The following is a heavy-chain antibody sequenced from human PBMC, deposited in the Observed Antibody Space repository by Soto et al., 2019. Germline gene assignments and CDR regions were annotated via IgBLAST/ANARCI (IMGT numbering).Heavy chain of an antibody. Sequence: ASVKVSCKASGYTFTRYGISWVRQAPGQGLEWMGWISGYNGDTNYAQKFQGRVTITIDTSTSTAYMELRSLTSDDTAVYYCARLLRHNYYGMDVWGQGTTVTVSS. J-gene: IGHJ6*02. CDR1: GYTFTRYG. CDR2: ISGYNGDT. D-gene: IGHD2-15*01. CDR3: ARLLRHNYYGMDV. V-gene: IGHV1-18*01.